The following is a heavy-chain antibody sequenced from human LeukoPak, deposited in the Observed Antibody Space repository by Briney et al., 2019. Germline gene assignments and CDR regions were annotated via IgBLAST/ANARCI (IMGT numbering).Heavy chain of an antibody. CDR3: ASALLLESYRNDYYYGMDV. J-gene: IGHJ6*02. D-gene: IGHD2-8*02. Sequence: SVKVSCKASGGTFSSYAISWVRQAPGQGLEWMGRIIPILGIANYAQKFQGRVTITADKSTSTAYMELSSLRSEDTAVYYCASALLLESYRNDYYYGMDVWGQGTTVTVSS. CDR1: GGTFSSYA. CDR2: IIPILGIA. V-gene: IGHV1-69*04.